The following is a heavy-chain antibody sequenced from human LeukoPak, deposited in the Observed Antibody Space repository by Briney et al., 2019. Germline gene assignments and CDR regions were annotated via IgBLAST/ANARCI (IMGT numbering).Heavy chain of an antibody. CDR3: AKVTWSSSGSDY. CDR2: INKSGGGT. Sequence: PGGSLRLSCAASGFTFSSYDMSWVRQAPGKGLEWVSGINKSGGGTYYADSVKGRFTLPRDNYKNTLFLQMNSLRAEDTAVYYCAKVTWSSSGSDYWGEATLVTVCS. J-gene: IGHJ4*02. V-gene: IGHV3-23*01. D-gene: IGHD6-19*01. CDR1: GFTFSSYD.